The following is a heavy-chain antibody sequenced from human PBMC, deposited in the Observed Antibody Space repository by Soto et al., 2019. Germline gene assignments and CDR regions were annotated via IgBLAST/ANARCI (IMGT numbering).Heavy chain of an antibody. CDR1: GYSFTSYW. J-gene: IGHJ4*02. D-gene: IGHD3-22*01. V-gene: IGHV5-10-1*01. CDR2: IDPSDSYT. Sequence: GESLKISCKGSGYSFTSYWISWVRQMPGKGLEWMGRIDPSDSYTNYSPSFQGHVTISADESISTAYLQWSSLKASDTAMYYCARPPNYYDSSGYYYYWGQGTLVTVSS. CDR3: ARPPNYYDSSGYYYY.